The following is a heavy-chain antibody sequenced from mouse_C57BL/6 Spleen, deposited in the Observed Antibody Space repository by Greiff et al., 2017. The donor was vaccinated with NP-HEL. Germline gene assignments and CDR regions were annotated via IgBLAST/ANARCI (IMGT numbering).Heavy chain of an antibody. CDR1: GYTFTSYW. V-gene: IGHV1-74*01. CDR2: IHPSDSDT. Sequence: QVQLKQPGAELVKPGASVKVSCKASGYTFTSYWMHWVKQRPGQGLEWIGRIHPSDSDTNYNQKFKGKATLTVDKSSSTAYMQLSSLTSEDSAVYYCAILGNYVDWFAYWGQGTLVTVSA. J-gene: IGHJ3*01. CDR3: AILGNYVDWFAY. D-gene: IGHD2-1*01.